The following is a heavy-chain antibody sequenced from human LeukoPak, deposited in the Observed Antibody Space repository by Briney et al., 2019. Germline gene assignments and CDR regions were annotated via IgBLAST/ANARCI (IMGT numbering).Heavy chain of an antibody. V-gene: IGHV3-30*02. Sequence: GWSLRLSCAASGFTFSSYGMHWVRQAPGKGLEWVAFIRYDGSNKYYADSVKGRFTISRDNSKNTLYLQMNSLRAEDTAVYYCAKDRASSGYYDYWGQGTLVTVSS. CDR2: IRYDGSNK. D-gene: IGHD3-22*01. J-gene: IGHJ4*02. CDR1: GFTFSSYG. CDR3: AKDRASSGYYDY.